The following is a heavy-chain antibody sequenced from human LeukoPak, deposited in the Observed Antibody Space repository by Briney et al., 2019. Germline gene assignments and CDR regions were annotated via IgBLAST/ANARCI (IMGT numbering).Heavy chain of an antibody. Sequence: SETLSLTWTVSGGSISSSSYYWGWIRQPPGKGLEWIGSIYYSGSTYYNPSLKSRVTISVDTSKNQFSLKLSSVTAADTAVYYCARLHGFYSSSWYWFDPWGQGTLVTVSS. D-gene: IGHD6-13*01. J-gene: IGHJ5*02. CDR2: IYYSGST. CDR3: ARLHGFYSSSWYWFDP. V-gene: IGHV4-39*01. CDR1: GGSISSSSYY.